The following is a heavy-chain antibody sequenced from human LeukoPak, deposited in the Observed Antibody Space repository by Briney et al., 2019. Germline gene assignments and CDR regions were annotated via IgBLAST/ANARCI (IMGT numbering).Heavy chain of an antibody. D-gene: IGHD2-2*01. CDR2: ISAYNGNT. V-gene: IGHV1-18*01. CDR3: ARANVVPAAYPDY. CDR1: GGTFSSYA. Sequence: ASVEVSCKASGGTFSSYAISWVRQAPGQGLEWMGWISAYNGNTNYAQKLQGRVTMTTDTSTSTAYMELRSLRSDDTAVYYCARANVVPAAYPDYWGQGTLVTVSS. J-gene: IGHJ4*02.